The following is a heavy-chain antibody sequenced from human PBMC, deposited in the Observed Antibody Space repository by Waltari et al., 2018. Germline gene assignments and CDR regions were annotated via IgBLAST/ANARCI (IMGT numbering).Heavy chain of an antibody. Sequence: QVQLVESGGGVVQPGTSLGLSCATSGFTFSDYRMHWVRQGPDKGLQWGGAAAEDGSNKFYADSVKGRFTISRDNSKNTLYLQMNSLRAEDTAVYFCARIRTATTGDAFDIWGQGTVVTVSS. CDR1: GFTFSDYR. CDR2: AAEDGSNK. J-gene: IGHJ3*02. D-gene: IGHD4-17*01. V-gene: IGHV3-30*01. CDR3: ARIRTATTGDAFDI.